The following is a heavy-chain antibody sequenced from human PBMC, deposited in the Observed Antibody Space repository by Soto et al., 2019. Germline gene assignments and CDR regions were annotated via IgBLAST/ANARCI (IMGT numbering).Heavy chain of an antibody. CDR2: ITYNGDT. D-gene: IGHD3-22*01. V-gene: IGHV1-18*01. Sequence: QVQLVQSGAEVKKPGASVKVSCKASGYTFTSYGISWVRQAPGQGLEWMGWITYNGDTNYPQKLQGRVTMTTDTSTITAYMELRSLRSDDTAVYYCSRAVVTSYGVFEYWGQGTLVTVSS. CDR3: SRAVVTSYGVFEY. CDR1: GYTFTSYG. J-gene: IGHJ4*02.